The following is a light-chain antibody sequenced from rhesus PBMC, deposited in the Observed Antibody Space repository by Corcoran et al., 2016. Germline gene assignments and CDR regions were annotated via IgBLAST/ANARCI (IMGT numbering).Light chain of an antibody. Sequence: DIVMTQSPDSLAVSLGERVTINCKSSQSFSYSSNNKNYLAWYQQKPGQAPKLLIYWASTRESGVPTRFSGSGSGTAFTLTISGLQAEDVAVYYCQQYYSTPLTFGGGTKVEIK. V-gene: IGKV4-1*01. J-gene: IGKJ4*01. CDR2: WAS. CDR3: QQYYSTPLT. CDR1: QSFSYSSNNKNY.